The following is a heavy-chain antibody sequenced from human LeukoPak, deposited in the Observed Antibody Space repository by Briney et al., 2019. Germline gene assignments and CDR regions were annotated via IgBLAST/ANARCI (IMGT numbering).Heavy chain of an antibody. V-gene: IGHV3-23*01. J-gene: IGHJ5*02. Sequence: GGSLRLSCAASGFTFSSYAMSWVRQAPGKGLEWVSAISGSGGSTYYADSVKGRFTISRDNSKNTLYPQMNSLRAEDTAVYYCAKDIVVVPAAMNWFDPWGQGTLVTVSS. CDR1: GFTFSSYA. CDR3: AKDIVVVPAAMNWFDP. CDR2: ISGSGGST. D-gene: IGHD2-2*01.